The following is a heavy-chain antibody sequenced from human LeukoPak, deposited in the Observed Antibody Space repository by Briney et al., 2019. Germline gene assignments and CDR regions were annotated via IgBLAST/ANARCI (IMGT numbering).Heavy chain of an antibody. CDR3: ATDPLYWDRGYDYSLDY. D-gene: IGHD5-12*01. Sequence: GGSLRLSCAASGFTFSSYAMSWVRQAPGKGLEWVSAISGSGGSTYYADSVKGRFTISRDNSKNTLYLQVNSLRSEDTAVYYCATDPLYWDRGYDYSLDYWGQGTLVTVSS. V-gene: IGHV3-23*01. J-gene: IGHJ4*02. CDR2: ISGSGGST. CDR1: GFTFSSYA.